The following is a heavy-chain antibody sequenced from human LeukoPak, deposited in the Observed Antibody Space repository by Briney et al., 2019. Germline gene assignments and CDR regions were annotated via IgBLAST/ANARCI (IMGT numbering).Heavy chain of an antibody. D-gene: IGHD3-9*01. Sequence: GGSLRLSCAASGFTFSSYWMHWVRQAPGKGLVWVSRINSDGSSTSYADSVKGRFTISRDNSKNTVFLQMNSLRAEDTAVYYCAKWGDYDVLTGYYVSDYWGQGTLVTVSS. CDR1: GFTFSSYW. CDR3: AKWGDYDVLTGYYVSDY. CDR2: INSDGSST. J-gene: IGHJ4*02. V-gene: IGHV3-74*01.